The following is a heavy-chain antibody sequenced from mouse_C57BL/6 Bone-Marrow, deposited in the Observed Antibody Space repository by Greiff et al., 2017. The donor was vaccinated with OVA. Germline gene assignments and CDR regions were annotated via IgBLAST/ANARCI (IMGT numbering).Heavy chain of an antibody. J-gene: IGHJ3*01. V-gene: IGHV1-69*01. CDR1: GYTFTSYW. CDR2: IDPSDSYT. D-gene: IGHD2-5*01. Sequence: QVQLQQPGAELVMPGASVKLSCKASGYTFTSYWMHWVKQRPGQGLEWIGEIDPSDSYTNYNQKFKGKSTLTVDKSSSTAYMQRSRLTSEDSAVYYGARYYSNYVAWFAYWGQGTLVTVSA. CDR3: ARYYSNYVAWFAY.